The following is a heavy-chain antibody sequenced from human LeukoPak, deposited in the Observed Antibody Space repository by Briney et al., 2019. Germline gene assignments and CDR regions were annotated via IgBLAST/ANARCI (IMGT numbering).Heavy chain of an antibody. CDR1: GFTFSSYS. Sequence: GGSLRLSCAASGFTFSSYSMNWVRQAPGKGLEWVSYISSSGSTIYYADSVKGRFTISRDNAKNSLYLQMNSLRAEDTAVYYCARVVGTVTTFDYWGQGTLVTVSS. V-gene: IGHV3-48*04. D-gene: IGHD4-17*01. CDR2: ISSSGSTI. J-gene: IGHJ4*02. CDR3: ARVVGTVTTFDY.